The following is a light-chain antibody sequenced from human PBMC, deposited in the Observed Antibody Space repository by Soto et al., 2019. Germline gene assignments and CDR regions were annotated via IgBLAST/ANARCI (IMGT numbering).Light chain of an antibody. V-gene: IGKV3-11*01. CDR1: QSVYSSY. J-gene: IGKJ3*01. CDR2: DAS. Sequence: EIMLTQSPGTLSLSPGERATLSCRASQSVYSSYLAWYQQKPGQAPRLLIYDASNRATGIPARFSGSGSGTDFTLTISSLEPEDFAVYYCQQRSNWPPFGPGTKVDIK. CDR3: QQRSNWPP.